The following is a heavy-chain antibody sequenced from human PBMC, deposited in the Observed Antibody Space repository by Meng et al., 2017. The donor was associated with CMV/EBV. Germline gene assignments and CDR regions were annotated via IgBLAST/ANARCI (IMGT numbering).Heavy chain of an antibody. CDR3: ARVGAFYDFWSGYFGY. D-gene: IGHD3-3*01. CDR2: ISSSSSYI. J-gene: IGHJ4*02. CDR1: GFTFSSYW. Sequence: GESLKISCAASGFTFSSYWMSWVRQAPGKGLEWVSSISSSSSYIYYADSVKGRFTISRDNAKNSLYLQMNSLRAEDTAVYYCARVGAFYDFWSGYFGYWGQGTLVT. V-gene: IGHV3-21*01.